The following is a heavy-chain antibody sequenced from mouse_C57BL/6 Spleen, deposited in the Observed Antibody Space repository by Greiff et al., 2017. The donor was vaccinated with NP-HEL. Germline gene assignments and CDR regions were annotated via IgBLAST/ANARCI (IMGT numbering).Heavy chain of an antibody. CDR2: LYPRDGST. CDR1: GYTFTSYD. D-gene: IGHD2-4*01. Sequence: VQLQQSGPELVKPGASVKLSCKASGYTFTSYDINWVKQRPGQGLEWIGWLYPRDGSTKYTEKFKGQATLTVDTSSSTAYMELHSLTSEDSAVYFCARSGYDYDSAWFAYWGQGTLVTVSA. V-gene: IGHV1-85*01. J-gene: IGHJ3*01. CDR3: ARSGYDYDSAWFAY.